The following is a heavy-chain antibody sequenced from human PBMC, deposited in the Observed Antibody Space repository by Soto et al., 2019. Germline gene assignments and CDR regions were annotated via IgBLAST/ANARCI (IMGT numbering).Heavy chain of an antibody. D-gene: IGHD2-21*01. V-gene: IGHV3-23*01. J-gene: IGHJ5*02. CDR3: AKDDFVESTFDP. CDR2: ISGSGGST. Sequence: EVQLLESGGGLVQPGGSLRLSCAASGFTFSSYAMSWVRQAPGKGLEWVSAISGSGGSTYYADSVKGRFTISRDNSKNTLNLQMNSLRAEDTAVYYCAKDDFVESTFDPWGQGTLVTVSS. CDR1: GFTFSSYA.